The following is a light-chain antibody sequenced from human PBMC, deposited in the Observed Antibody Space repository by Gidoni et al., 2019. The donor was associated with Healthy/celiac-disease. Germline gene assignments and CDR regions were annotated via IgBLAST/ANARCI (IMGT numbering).Light chain of an antibody. CDR2: WAS. CDR3: QQYYSTPLT. J-gene: IGKJ5*01. Sequence: DIVMTQTPGPLAVSLAERATINCKSSHSVLYSSNNNNYLAWYQQQPGQPPKLLIYWASTRESGVPDRFSGSGSGTDFTLTISSLQAEDVAVYYCQQYYSTPLTFGQGTRLEIK. V-gene: IGKV4-1*01. CDR1: HSVLYSSNNNNY.